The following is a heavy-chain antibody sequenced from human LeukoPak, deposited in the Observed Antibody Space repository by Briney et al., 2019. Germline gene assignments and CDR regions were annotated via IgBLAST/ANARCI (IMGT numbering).Heavy chain of an antibody. J-gene: IGHJ4*02. D-gene: IGHD3-22*01. CDR1: GFTFSSYA. CDR2: TSNDGSSE. V-gene: IGHV3-30-3*01. Sequence: GGSLRLSCAASGFTFSSYAMHWVRQAPGKGLEWVAVTSNDGSSEYYTDSVKGRFTISRDNSKNTLYLEMNSLRPEDTAVYYCARDIYSSGPYYLDSWGQGTLVTVSS. CDR3: ARDIYSSGPYYLDS.